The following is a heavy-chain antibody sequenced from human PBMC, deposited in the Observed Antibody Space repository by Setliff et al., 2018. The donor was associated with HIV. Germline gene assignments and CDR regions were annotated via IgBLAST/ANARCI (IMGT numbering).Heavy chain of an antibody. V-gene: IGHV4-38-2*01. Sequence: SETLRLSCAASGFTFSSAWMGWIRQSPGKGLEWIGSIPHGGTMYYRPSLKSRLSISIDTSKKQFSLTLNSVTAADTAIYYCVRHISIRGYGGQFDSWGQGVLVTVSS. CDR1: GFTFSSAW. J-gene: IGHJ4*02. CDR2: IPHGGTM. D-gene: IGHD6-13*01. CDR3: VRHISIRGYGGQFDS.